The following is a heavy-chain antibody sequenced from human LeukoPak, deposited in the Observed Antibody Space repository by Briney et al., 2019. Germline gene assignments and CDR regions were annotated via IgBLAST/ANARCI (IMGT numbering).Heavy chain of an antibody. CDR2: IHYSGST. V-gene: IGHV4-39*01. CDR1: GDSISSGSYS. J-gene: IGHJ5*02. Sequence: PSETLSLTCTVSGDSISSGSYSWGWIRQPPGKGLEWIGSIHYSGSTYYNLSLNSRVTISVDTPKNQFSLKLSSVTAAGTAVYYCARPLASGWYSWFDPWGQGALATVSS. CDR3: ARPLASGWYSWFDP. D-gene: IGHD6-19*01.